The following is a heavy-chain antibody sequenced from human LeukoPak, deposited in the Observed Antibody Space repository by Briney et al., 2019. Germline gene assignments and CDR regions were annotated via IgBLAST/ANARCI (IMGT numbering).Heavy chain of an antibody. Sequence: GGSLRLSCAASGFTFDDYGMSWVRQAPGKGLEWVSAISGSGGSTYYADSVKGRFTISRDNSKNTLYLQMNSLRAEDTAVYYCAKETIPYYYDSSGYYTVADAFDIWGQGTMVTVSS. CDR3: AKETIPYYYDSSGYYTVADAFDI. CDR1: GFTFDDYG. J-gene: IGHJ3*02. CDR2: ISGSGGST. V-gene: IGHV3-23*01. D-gene: IGHD3-22*01.